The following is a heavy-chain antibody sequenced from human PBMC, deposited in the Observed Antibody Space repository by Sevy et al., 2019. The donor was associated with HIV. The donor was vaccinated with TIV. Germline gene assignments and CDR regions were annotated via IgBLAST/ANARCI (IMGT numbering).Heavy chain of an antibody. Sequence: GGSLRLSCAASGITFSNYWMTWVRRAPGKGLDWVATRKPDGYEKYSVDSVKGRFSISRDNAKSSVYLQMNSLRADDTAVYYCATTFGTQMVNYWGQGILVTVSS. CDR2: RKPDGYEK. CDR1: GITFSNYW. V-gene: IGHV3-7*01. D-gene: IGHD5-18*01. CDR3: ATTFGTQMVNY. J-gene: IGHJ4*02.